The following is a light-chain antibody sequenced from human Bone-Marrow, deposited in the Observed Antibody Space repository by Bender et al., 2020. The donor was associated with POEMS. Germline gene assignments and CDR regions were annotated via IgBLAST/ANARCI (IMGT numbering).Light chain of an antibody. CDR1: SGSIASNY. Sequence: FMLTQPHSVSESPGKTVTMSCTRSSGSIASNYVQLFQQRPGAAPTTLIYEDNQRPSGVPDRFSASVDSTANSASLTISGLKTEDEAVYYCQSYDQSNVVFGGGTKVTVL. V-gene: IGLV6-57*04. J-gene: IGLJ3*02. CDR2: EDN. CDR3: QSYDQSNVV.